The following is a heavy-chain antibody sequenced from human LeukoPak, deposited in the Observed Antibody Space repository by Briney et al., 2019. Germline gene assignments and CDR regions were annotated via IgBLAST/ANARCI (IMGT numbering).Heavy chain of an antibody. V-gene: IGHV1-18*01. J-gene: IGHJ4*02. CDR3: ARDRFDY. CDR1: GYTFTRYG. CDR2: ISTYNGNT. Sequence: ASVKVSCKTSGYTFTRYGISWVRQAPGQGLEWMGWISTYNGNTNYAQNLQGRVTMTTDTSTSTAYMELRSLTFDDTAVYYCARDRFDYWGQGTLVTVSS.